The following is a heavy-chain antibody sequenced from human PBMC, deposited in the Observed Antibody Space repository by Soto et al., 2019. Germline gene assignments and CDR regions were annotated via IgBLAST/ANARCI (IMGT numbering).Heavy chain of an antibody. CDR3: AKGTYYYDSSDYYPFDY. D-gene: IGHD3-22*01. CDR2: IRSSGGST. Sequence: EVQLLESGGGLVQPGGSLRLSCAASGFTFSGYAMSWVRQAPGKGLEWVSAIRSSGGSTYYADSVKGRFTISRDNSKNTLYLQMNSLRAEDTAVYYCAKGTYYYDSSDYYPFDYWGQGTLVTVSS. CDR1: GFTFSGYA. V-gene: IGHV3-23*01. J-gene: IGHJ4*02.